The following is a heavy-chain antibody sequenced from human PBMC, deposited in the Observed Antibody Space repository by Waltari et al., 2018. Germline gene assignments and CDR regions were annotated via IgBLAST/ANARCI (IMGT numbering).Heavy chain of an antibody. CDR3: VNDFWSDHSMGV. V-gene: IGHV3-64D*06. CDR2: ISQNGDGT. D-gene: IGHD3-3*01. CDR1: EFPFSNNA. Sequence: EVQVVESGGGLVPPGGSVRLSCSAPEFPFSNNAMHWARQVPGKGLEYVSGISQNGDGTHYADSVKGRFTISRDNSKNTLYLQMSSLRTEDTAVYYCVNDFWSDHSMGVWGQGTTVTVSS. J-gene: IGHJ6*02.